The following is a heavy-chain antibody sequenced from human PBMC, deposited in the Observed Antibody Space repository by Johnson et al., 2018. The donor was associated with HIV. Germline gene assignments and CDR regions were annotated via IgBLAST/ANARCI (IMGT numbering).Heavy chain of an antibody. J-gene: IGHJ3*02. CDR1: GFTFSSYG. D-gene: IGHD4-23*01. Sequence: VQLVESGGGVVQPGGSLRLSCAASGFTFSSYGMHWVRQAPGKGLEWVAFIRYDGSNKYYADSVKGRFTISRDNSKNTLYLQMNSLRAEDTAVYYCAKDRGDYGGNRDAFDIWGQGTMVTVSS. CDR3: AKDRGDYGGNRDAFDI. CDR2: IRYDGSNK. V-gene: IGHV3-30*02.